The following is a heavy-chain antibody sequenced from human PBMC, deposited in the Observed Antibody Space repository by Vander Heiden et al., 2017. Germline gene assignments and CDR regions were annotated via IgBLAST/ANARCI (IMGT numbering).Heavy chain of an antibody. CDR2: INSDGSST. V-gene: IGHV3-74*01. J-gene: IGHJ5*02. CDR1: GFPFSSYW. CDR3: AREQLGWFDP. D-gene: IGHD6-13*01. Sequence: EVQLVESGGGLVQPGGSLRLSCAASGFPFSSYWRDGGRQARGKGLVWVSRINSDGSSTSYADSVKGRFTISRDNAKNTLYLQMNSLRAEDTAVYYCAREQLGWFDPWGQGTLVTVSS.